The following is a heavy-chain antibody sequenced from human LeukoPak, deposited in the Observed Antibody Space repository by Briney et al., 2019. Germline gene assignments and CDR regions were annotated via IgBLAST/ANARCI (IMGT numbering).Heavy chain of an antibody. CDR3: ARLRYSSSWAYWYFDL. CDR1: GYSISSGYY. J-gene: IGHJ2*01. CDR2: IYHSGST. Sequence: SETLSLTCAVSGYSISSGYYWGWIRQPPGKGLEWIGSIYHSGSTYYNPSLKSRVTISVDTSKNQFSLKLSSVTAADTAVYYCARLRYSSSWAYWYFDLWGRGTLVTVSS. V-gene: IGHV4-38-2*01. D-gene: IGHD6-13*01.